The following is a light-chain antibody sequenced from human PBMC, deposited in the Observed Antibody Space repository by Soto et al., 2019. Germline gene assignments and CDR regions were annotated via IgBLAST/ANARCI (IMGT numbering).Light chain of an antibody. CDR1: QSLLHSNGYNY. J-gene: IGKJ2*01. V-gene: IGKV2-28*01. CDR2: LGS. Sequence: DIVMTQSPLSLPVTPGEPASISCRSSQSLLHSNGYNYLDWYLQKPGQSPQLLIYLGSNRASGVPDRFSGSGSGTDFTLKISTVEAEDVAVYYCMQALQTPSTFGQGTKLEIQ. CDR3: MQALQTPST.